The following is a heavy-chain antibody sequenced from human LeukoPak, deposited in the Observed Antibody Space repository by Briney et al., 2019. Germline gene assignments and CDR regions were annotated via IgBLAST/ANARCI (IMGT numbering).Heavy chain of an antibody. V-gene: IGHV3-53*05. J-gene: IGHJ3*02. CDR2: IYSGGST. D-gene: IGHD1-26*01. Sequence: GSLRLSCAASGFTVSSNYMSWVRQAPGKGLEWVSVIYSGGSTYYADSVKGRFTISRDNSKNTLYLQMNSLRAEDTAVYYCAALSGSYSQARLDAFDIWGQGTMVTVSS. CDR1: GFTVSSNY. CDR3: AALSGSYSQARLDAFDI.